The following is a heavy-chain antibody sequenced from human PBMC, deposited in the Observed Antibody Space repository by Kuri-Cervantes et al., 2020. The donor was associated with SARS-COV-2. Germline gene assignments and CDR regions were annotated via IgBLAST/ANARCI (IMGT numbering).Heavy chain of an antibody. CDR2: IYYSGST. CDR1: GGSISSSSYY. V-gene: IGHV4-61*05. CDR3: ASQSMTTVTTSDAFDI. D-gene: IGHD4-17*01. J-gene: IGHJ3*02. Sequence: SETLSLTCTVSGGSISSSSYYWGWIRQPPGKGLEWIGYIYYSGSTNYNPSLKSRVTISVDTSKNQFPLKLSSVTAADTAVYYCASQSMTTVTTSDAFDIWGQGTMVTVSS.